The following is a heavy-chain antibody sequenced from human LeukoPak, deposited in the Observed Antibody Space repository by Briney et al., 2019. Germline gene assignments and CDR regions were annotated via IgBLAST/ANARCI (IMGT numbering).Heavy chain of an antibody. CDR1: GGTFSSYA. Sequence: GASVKVSCKASGGTFSSYAISWVRQAPGQGLEWMGGIIPIFGTANYAQKFQGRVTITTDESTSTAYMELSSLRSEDTAVYYCAKDWTLLWFGLPRVFDYWGQGTLVTVSS. CDR3: AKDWTLLWFGLPRVFDY. D-gene: IGHD3-10*01. J-gene: IGHJ4*02. V-gene: IGHV1-69*05. CDR2: IIPIFGTA.